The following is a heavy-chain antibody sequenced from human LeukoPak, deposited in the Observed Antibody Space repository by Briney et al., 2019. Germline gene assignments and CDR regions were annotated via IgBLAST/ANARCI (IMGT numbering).Heavy chain of an antibody. CDR3: ASPTVTARSGHWYFDL. CDR2: IYYSGSS. D-gene: IGHD4-17*01. Sequence: SETLSLTCTVSGGSIISSSYYWGWIRQPPGKGLEWIGSIYYSGSSYYNPSLKSRVIISVDTSENQLSLKLSSVTAADTAVYYCASPTVTARSGHWYFDLWGRGTLVTVSS. J-gene: IGHJ2*01. CDR1: GGSIISSSYY. V-gene: IGHV4-39*01.